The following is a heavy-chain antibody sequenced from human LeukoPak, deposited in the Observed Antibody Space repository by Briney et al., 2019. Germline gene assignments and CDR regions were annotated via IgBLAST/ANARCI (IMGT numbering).Heavy chain of an antibody. CDR1: GYTLTELS. Sequence: EASVKVSCKVSGYTLTELSMHWVRQAPGKGLEWMGGFDPEDGETIYAQKFQGRVTMTEDTSTDTAYMELSSLRSEDTAVYYCATDLGVITFGGVVVYGMDVWGQGTTVTVSS. J-gene: IGHJ6*02. CDR3: ATDLGVITFGGVVVYGMDV. CDR2: FDPEDGET. D-gene: IGHD3-16*02. V-gene: IGHV1-24*01.